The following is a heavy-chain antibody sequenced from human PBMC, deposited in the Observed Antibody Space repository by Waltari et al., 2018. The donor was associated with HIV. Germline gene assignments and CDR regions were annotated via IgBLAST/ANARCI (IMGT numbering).Heavy chain of an antibody. CDR1: GFTVSRTS. D-gene: IGHD3-10*01. V-gene: IGHV3-53*01. Sequence: EVQLVESGGGLIQPGGSLRLSCAASGFTVSRTSISWVRQAPGKGLEWVSVIYSGGSTYYADSVKGRFTISRDNSKNTLYLQMNSLRAEDTAVYYCAGSGTTVLFDYWGQGTLVTVSS. CDR3: AGSGTTVLFDY. J-gene: IGHJ4*02. CDR2: IYSGGST.